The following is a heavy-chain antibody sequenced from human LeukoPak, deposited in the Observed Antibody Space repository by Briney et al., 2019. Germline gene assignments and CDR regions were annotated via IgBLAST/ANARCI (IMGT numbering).Heavy chain of an antibody. J-gene: IGHJ3*02. CDR1: GGSIRSSYF. Sequence: SETLSLTCAVSGGSIRSSYFWSWIRQPAGKGLQFIGRIYSSGTTNYNPSLQSRVTMSVDTSRNQFSLKLTSVTASDTAVYYCARAPIEVADTSAFDIWGQGTLVTVFS. D-gene: IGHD5-24*01. CDR3: ARAPIEVADTSAFDI. CDR2: IYSSGTT. V-gene: IGHV4-59*10.